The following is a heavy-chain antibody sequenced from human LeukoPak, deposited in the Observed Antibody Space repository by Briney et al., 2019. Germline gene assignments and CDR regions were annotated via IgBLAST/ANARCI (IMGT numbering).Heavy chain of an antibody. CDR2: INHSGST. V-gene: IGHV4-34*01. J-gene: IGHJ4*02. CDR1: GGSFSGYY. Sequence: PSETLSLTCAVYGGSFSGYYWSWIRQPPGKGLERIGEINHSGSTNYNPSLKSRVTISVDTSKNQFSLKLSSVTAADTAVYYCARGGIAVAGKSGYFDYWGQGTLVTVSS. D-gene: IGHD6-19*01. CDR3: ARGGIAVAGKSGYFDY.